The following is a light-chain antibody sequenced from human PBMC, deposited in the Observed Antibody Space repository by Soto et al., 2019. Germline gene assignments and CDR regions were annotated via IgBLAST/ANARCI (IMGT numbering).Light chain of an antibody. CDR1: QSVGSY. Sequence: EIVLTQSPATLSLSPGDRATLSCRASQSVGSYLGWYQQRPGQAPRLLIYDASNRATGIPARFSGSGSGTDFTLTISSLEPEGVAVYYCQQRSDWPSTFGGGTKVEIK. J-gene: IGKJ4*01. CDR2: DAS. CDR3: QQRSDWPST. V-gene: IGKV3-11*01.